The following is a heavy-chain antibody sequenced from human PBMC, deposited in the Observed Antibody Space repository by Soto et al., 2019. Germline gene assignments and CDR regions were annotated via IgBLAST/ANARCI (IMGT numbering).Heavy chain of an antibody. Sequence: ASVKVSCKASGYTFTSYGISWVRQAPGQGLEWMGWISAYNGNTNYAQKLQGRVTMTTDTSTSTAYMVLRSLRSDDTAVYYCARADSSGWYLDFDYWGQGTLVTVSS. CDR1: GYTFTSYG. J-gene: IGHJ4*02. CDR2: ISAYNGNT. CDR3: ARADSSGWYLDFDY. D-gene: IGHD6-19*01. V-gene: IGHV1-18*01.